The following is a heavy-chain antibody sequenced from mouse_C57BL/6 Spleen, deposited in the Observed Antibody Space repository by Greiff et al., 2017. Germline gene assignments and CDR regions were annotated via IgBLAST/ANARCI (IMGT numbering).Heavy chain of an antibody. Sequence: QVQLQQPGAELVKPGASVKLSSKASGYTFTSYWMHWVKQRPGRGLEWIGRIDPNSGGTKYNEKFKSKATLTVDKPSSTAYMQLSSLTSEDSAVYYCARSSGPNYDYDKDWYFDVWGTGTTVTVSS. CDR3: ARSSGPNYDYDKDWYFDV. V-gene: IGHV1-62-3*01. CDR2: IDPNSGGT. CDR1: GYTFTSYW. J-gene: IGHJ1*03. D-gene: IGHD2-4*01.